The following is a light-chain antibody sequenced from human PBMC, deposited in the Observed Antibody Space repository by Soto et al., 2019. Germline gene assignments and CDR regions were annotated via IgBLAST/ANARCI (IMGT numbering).Light chain of an antibody. CDR3: QQTSAFPRT. J-gene: IGKJ3*01. V-gene: IGKV1-12*01. CDR2: GAS. Sequence: DIQMTQSPSSVSASVGDRLTITCRARRDISNSLAWYQQTPGKAPKLLLRGASSLHRGVPSRFSGGGAGTEFTLTISSLQHEDFATYYCQQTSAFPRTFGPGTKVDVK. CDR1: RDISNS.